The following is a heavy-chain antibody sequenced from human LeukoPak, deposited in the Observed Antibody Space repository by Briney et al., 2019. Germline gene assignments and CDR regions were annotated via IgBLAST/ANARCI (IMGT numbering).Heavy chain of an antibody. J-gene: IGHJ5*02. CDR2: IKQDGSER. CDR3: AREGTRHNWFDP. V-gene: IGHV3-7*01. CDR1: GFTFSSYW. D-gene: IGHD3-10*01. Sequence: GGSLRLSCAASGFTFSSYWMSWVRQAPGKGLEGVANIKQDGSERYYVDSVKGRFTISRDNAKNSLYLQMNSLRAEDTAVYYCAREGTRHNWFDPWGQGTLVTVSS.